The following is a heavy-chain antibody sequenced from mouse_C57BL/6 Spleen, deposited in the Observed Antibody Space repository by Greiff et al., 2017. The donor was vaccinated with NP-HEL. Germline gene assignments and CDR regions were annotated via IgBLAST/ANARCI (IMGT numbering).Heavy chain of an antibody. CDR2: IYPGAGDT. J-gene: IGHJ3*01. CDR3: ASQGPAWFAY. Sequence: QVQLQQSGPELVKPGASVKISCKASGYAFSSSWMNWVKQRPGKGLEWIGRIYPGAGDTNYNGKFKGKATLTADKSSSTAYMQLSSLTSEDSAVYFCASQGPAWFAYWGQGTLVTVSA. V-gene: IGHV1-82*01. D-gene: IGHD3-2*02. CDR1: GYAFSSSW.